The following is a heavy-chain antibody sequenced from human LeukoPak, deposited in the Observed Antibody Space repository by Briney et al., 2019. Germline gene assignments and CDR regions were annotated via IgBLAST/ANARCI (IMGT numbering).Heavy chain of an antibody. J-gene: IGHJ4*02. D-gene: IGHD6-13*01. V-gene: IGHV3-21*01. CDR3: ARDLRAAAGYFDY. Sequence: GGSLRLSCGAAGFTFSTYAMSWVRQAPGKGLEWVSSISSSSSYIYYADSVKGRFTISRDNAKNSLYLQMNSLRAEDTAVYYCARDLRAAAGYFDYWGQGTLVTVSS. CDR1: GFTFSTYA. CDR2: ISSSSSYI.